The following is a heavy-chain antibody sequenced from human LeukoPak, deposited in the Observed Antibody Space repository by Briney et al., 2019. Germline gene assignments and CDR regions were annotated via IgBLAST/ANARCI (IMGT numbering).Heavy chain of an antibody. CDR2: IKQDGSEK. J-gene: IGHJ4*02. V-gene: IGHV3-7*03. CDR1: GFTFSSYW. D-gene: IGHD1-26*01. Sequence: GGSLRLSCAASGFTFSSYWMSWVRQAPGKGLEWVANIKQDGSEKYYVDSVKGRFTISRDNAKNSLYLQMNSLRAEDTAVYYCTTATGSYTSTYWGQGTLVTVSS. CDR3: TTATGSYTSTY.